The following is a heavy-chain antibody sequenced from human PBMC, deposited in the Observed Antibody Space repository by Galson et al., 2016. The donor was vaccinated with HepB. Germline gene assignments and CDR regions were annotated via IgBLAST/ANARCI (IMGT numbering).Heavy chain of an antibody. CDR1: GFTFSGYS. CDR2: ISSTGSFI. D-gene: IGHD3-3*01. J-gene: IGHJ4*02. V-gene: IGHV3-21*01. Sequence: SLRLSCAASGFTFSGYSMSWVRQAPGKGLEWVSSISSTGSFIYFADSVKGRFTISRDVAQNSPFLQMNSLRGEDTAVYYCAIAPRAFWSGSAIEFWGQGSLVTVSS. CDR3: AIAPRAFWSGSAIEF.